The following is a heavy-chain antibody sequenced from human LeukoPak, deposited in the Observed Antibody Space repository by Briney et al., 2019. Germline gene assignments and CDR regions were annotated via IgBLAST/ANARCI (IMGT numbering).Heavy chain of an antibody. D-gene: IGHD3-10*01. Sequence: GGSLRLSCAASGFIFNTYVMHWVRQAPGKGLEWLAFIRYDGSNKKYADSVKGRFTISRDNTKNSLYLQMNSLRAEDTAFYYCARETSARGVSTHWGQGTLVTVSS. V-gene: IGHV3-30*02. CDR2: IRYDGSNK. CDR1: GFIFNTYV. J-gene: IGHJ4*02. CDR3: ARETSARGVSTH.